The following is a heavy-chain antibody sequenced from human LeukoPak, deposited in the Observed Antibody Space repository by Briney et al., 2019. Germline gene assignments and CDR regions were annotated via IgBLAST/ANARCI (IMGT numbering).Heavy chain of an antibody. J-gene: IGHJ4*02. CDR2: MNLDGSEK. CDR1: GFTFTSHC. D-gene: IGHD2-8*01. Sequence: GGSLRLSCAASGFTFTSHCMSWVRQAPGKGLEWVARMNLDGSEKYYVDSVKGRFTISRDNAKTSLYLEMNSLRAEDTAVYYCARDATYCTNGVCYTRFDYWGQGTLVTVSS. V-gene: IGHV3-7*01. CDR3: ARDATYCTNGVCYTRFDY.